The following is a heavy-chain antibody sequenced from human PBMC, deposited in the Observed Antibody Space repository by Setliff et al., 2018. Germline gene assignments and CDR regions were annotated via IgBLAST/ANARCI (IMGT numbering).Heavy chain of an antibody. CDR2: GSTGKT. CDR3: AKDPNGDFLGAFDT. Sequence: PGGSLRLSCAASGFSFSDYAMSWVRQAPRKGLEWVSGGSTGKTDYADSVKGRFTMSRGSSTNTLYLQMNSLRGEDTAVYYCAKDPNGDFLGAFDTWGQGALVTVSS. J-gene: IGHJ5*02. CDR1: GFSFSDYA. V-gene: IGHV3-23*01. D-gene: IGHD4-17*01.